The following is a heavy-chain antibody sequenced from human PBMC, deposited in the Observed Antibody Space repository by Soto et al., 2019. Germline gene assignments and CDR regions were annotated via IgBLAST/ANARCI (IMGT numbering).Heavy chain of an antibody. CDR2: IIPLFGTT. Sequence: GASVKVSCNASGGTFSTYPINWVRQAPGQGLEWMGGIIPLFGTTNYAQKFKGRVTITADESTSTAYMELSSLRAEDAAVYYCARGATHGSSWYFWFDPWGQGTLVTVSS. V-gene: IGHV1-69*13. D-gene: IGHD6-13*01. J-gene: IGHJ5*02. CDR1: GGTFSTYP. CDR3: ARGATHGSSWYFWFDP.